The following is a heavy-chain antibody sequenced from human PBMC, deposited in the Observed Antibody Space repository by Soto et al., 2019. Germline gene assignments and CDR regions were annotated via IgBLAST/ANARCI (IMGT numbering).Heavy chain of an antibody. CDR2: ISWNSGSI. CDR1: GFTFDDST. Sequence: EVQLVESGGGLVQPGRSLRLSCAASGFTFDDSTIHWVRQAPGKGLEWVSGISWNSGSIGYADSVKGRFTISRDNAKNSLYLQMNSLRAEDTALYYCTKDANPGARAGWFDPWGQGTLVTVSS. D-gene: IGHD3-10*01. J-gene: IGHJ5*02. CDR3: TKDANPGARAGWFDP. V-gene: IGHV3-9*01.